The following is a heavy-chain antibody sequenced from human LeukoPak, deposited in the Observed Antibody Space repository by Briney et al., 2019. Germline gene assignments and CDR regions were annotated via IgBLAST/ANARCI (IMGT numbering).Heavy chain of an antibody. D-gene: IGHD6-6*01. CDR3: ARVGIAARPGAYYYYYGMDV. J-gene: IGHJ6*02. Sequence: PSETLSLTCFVPGDSISGYYWSWIRQPPGKGLEWIGYIYYSGSTNYNPSLKSRVTISVDTSKNQFSLKLSSVTAADTAVYYCARVGIAARPGAYYYYYGMDVWGQGTTVTVSS. V-gene: IGHV4-59*01. CDR2: IYYSGST. CDR1: GDSISGYY.